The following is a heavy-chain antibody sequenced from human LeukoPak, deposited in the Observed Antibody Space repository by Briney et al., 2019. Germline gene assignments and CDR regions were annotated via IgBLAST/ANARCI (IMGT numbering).Heavy chain of an antibody. Sequence: PSETLSLTCTVSGGFINSGDHYWSWIRQSPGKGPEWIGYIFSTGSTYYNPSLQSRLTISQDRSTNQFFLKLTSVTAADTAVYYCARDRGGWLRPYFDSWGLGTLVTVSS. V-gene: IGHV4-30-4*08. CDR1: GGFINSGDHY. J-gene: IGHJ4*02. CDR2: IFSTGST. CDR3: ARDRGGWLRPYFDS. D-gene: IGHD5-12*01.